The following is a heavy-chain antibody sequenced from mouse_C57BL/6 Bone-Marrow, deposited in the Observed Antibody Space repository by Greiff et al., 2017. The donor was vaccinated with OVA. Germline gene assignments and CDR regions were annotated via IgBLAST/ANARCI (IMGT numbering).Heavy chain of an antibody. Sequence: QVHVKQSGAELVKPGASVKISCKASGYAFSSYWMNWVKQRPGQGLEWIGQIYPGDGDTNYNGKFKGKATLTADKSSSTAYMQLSSLTSEDSAVYSCARWGTTAPHWYFDVWGTGTTVTVSS. V-gene: IGHV1-80*01. J-gene: IGHJ1*03. CDR3: ARWGTTAPHWYFDV. CDR1: GYAFSSYW. CDR2: IYPGDGDT. D-gene: IGHD1-2*01.